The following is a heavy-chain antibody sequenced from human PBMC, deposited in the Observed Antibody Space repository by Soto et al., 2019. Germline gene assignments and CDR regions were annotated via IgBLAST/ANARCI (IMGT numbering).Heavy chain of an antibody. V-gene: IGHV4-59*01. CDR2: IYYTGST. D-gene: IGHD2-8*02. CDR1: GCSISSYH. Sequence: QVQLHESGPGLVEPSVSLSLTCTVSGCSISSYHWSWIRQPPGKGLVWIGYIYYTGSTNYNPSLKSRVTISVDTSKNQFSRRLSSVTAADTAVYYCASDHWSPWGYWGQGTLVTVSS. CDR3: ASDHWSPWGY. J-gene: IGHJ4*02.